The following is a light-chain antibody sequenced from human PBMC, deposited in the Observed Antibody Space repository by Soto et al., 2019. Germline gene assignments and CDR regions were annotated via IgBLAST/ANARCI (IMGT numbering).Light chain of an antibody. CDR1: QDISSY. Sequence: IQLTQSPSSLSASVGDRVTITCRASQDISSYLAWYQQRPGKAPKLLIYAASTLQRGAPSRFSGSGSVTDFTLTISSLQPEDFATYYCQQLNSYLWTFGQGTKVEIK. CDR3: QQLNSYLWT. V-gene: IGKV1-9*01. CDR2: AAS. J-gene: IGKJ1*01.